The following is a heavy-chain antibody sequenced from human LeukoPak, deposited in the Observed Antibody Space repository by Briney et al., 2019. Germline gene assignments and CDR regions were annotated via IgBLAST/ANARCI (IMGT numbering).Heavy chain of an antibody. V-gene: IGHV3-72*01. J-gene: IGHJ4*02. D-gene: IGHD1-26*01. CDR1: GFTFSDHY. CDR2: IKNKANSYST. CDR3: TRVRLGAATRYFDY. Sequence: GGSLRLSCAASGFTFSDHYMDWVRLAPGRGLEWVGRIKNKANSYSTEYAASVKGRSTISRDDSKNSLYLQMNSLRSEDTALYYCTRVRLGAATRYFDYWGQGTLVTVSS.